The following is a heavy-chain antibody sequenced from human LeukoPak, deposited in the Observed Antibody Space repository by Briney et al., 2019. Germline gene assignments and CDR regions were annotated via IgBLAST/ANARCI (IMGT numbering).Heavy chain of an antibody. J-gene: IGHJ4*02. CDR2: ISSSSSYI. V-gene: IGHV3-21*01. CDR1: GFTLSSYN. D-gene: IGHD3-10*01. CDR3: ARDYFGSDQPFDY. Sequence: GGSLRLSCAASGFTLSSYNMNWVRQAPGKGLEWVSSISSSSSYIYYADSVKGRFTISRDNARNSLYLQMNSLRGEDTAVYYCARDYFGSDQPFDYWGQGTLVTVSS.